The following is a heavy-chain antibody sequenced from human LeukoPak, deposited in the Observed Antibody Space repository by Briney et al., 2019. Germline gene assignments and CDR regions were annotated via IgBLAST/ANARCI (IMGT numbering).Heavy chain of an antibody. CDR3: ARVAATSGPGMAYFFYYMDV. Sequence: SETLSLTCPVSGGSISSSTYYWGWIRQPPGKGLEWIGNIFYSGSTYYNPSLKSRVTISVDTSQNQFSLKVSSITAADTGVYYCARVAATSGPGMAYFFYYMDVWGKGTTVIVSS. V-gene: IGHV4-39*01. CDR1: GGSISSSTYY. CDR2: IFYSGST. J-gene: IGHJ6*03. D-gene: IGHD6-13*01.